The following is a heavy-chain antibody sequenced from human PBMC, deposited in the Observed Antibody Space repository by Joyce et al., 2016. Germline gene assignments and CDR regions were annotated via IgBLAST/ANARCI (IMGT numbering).Heavy chain of an antibody. Sequence: QVQLQESGPGLVKPSGTLSLTCAVSGGSISSAHWWSWVRQPPGKGLEWIGEIYLGGSTTYNPSRMRRVTISVDKSKNQLALKMNAVTAADTAVYYCARNGAYSQDSWGQGTLVTVSS. CDR3: ARNGAYSQDS. V-gene: IGHV4-4*02. J-gene: IGHJ5*01. CDR1: GGSISSAHW. D-gene: IGHD5-12*01. CDR2: IYLGGST.